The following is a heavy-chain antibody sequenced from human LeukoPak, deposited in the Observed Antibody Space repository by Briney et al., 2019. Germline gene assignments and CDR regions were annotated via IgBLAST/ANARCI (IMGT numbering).Heavy chain of an antibody. CDR1: GFTVSSNY. V-gene: IGHV3-53*01. J-gene: IGHJ4*02. D-gene: IGHD6-19*01. CDR2: IYSGGST. CDR3: AKDDHGGSGWRDYFDY. Sequence: PGESLRLSCATSGFTVSSNYMSWVRQAPGKGLEWVSVIYSGGSTYYADSVKGRFTISRDNSKNTLYLQMNSLRAEDTAVYYCAKDDHGGSGWRDYFDYWGQGTLVTVSS.